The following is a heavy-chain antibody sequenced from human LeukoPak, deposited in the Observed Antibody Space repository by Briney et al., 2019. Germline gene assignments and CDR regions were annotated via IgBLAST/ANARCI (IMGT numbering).Heavy chain of an antibody. J-gene: IGHJ4*02. CDR2: ISSSSSTI. V-gene: IGHV3-48*01. CDR3: ARDEDQWLQSPRPY. Sequence: PGGSLRLSCAASGFTFSSHWMNWVRQAPGKGLEWVSYISSSSSTIYYADSVKGRFTISRDNAKNSLYLQMNSLRAEDTAVYYCARDEDQWLQSPRPYWDQGTLVTVSS. CDR1: GFTFSSHW. D-gene: IGHD3-22*01.